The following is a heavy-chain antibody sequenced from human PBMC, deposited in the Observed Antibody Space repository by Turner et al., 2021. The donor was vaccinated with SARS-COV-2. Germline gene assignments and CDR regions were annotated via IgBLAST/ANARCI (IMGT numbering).Heavy chain of an antibody. D-gene: IGHD1-26*01. J-gene: IGHJ4*02. CDR2: IYYSGST. Sequence: QLQLPESGPGLVKPSETLSLTCTVSGGSISSSSYYWGWIRQPPGKGLEWIGSIYYSGSTYNHSSLKSRVTMSVDTSKNQFSLKLTSVTAADTAVYYCARHSPELRGDFFDYWGQGTLVTVSS. CDR3: ARHSPELRGDFFDY. V-gene: IGHV4-39*01. CDR1: GGSISSSSYY.